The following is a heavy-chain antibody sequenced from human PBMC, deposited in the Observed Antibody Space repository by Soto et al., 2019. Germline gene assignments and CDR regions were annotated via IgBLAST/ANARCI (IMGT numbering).Heavy chain of an antibody. Sequence: GGSLRLSCAASGFTFSSYGMHWVRQAPGKGLEWVAVISYDGSNKYYADSVKGRFTISRDNSKNTLYLQMNSLRAEDTAVYYCAKEIEGYSYGWGGTFDYWGQGTLVTVSS. V-gene: IGHV3-30*18. CDR2: ISYDGSNK. CDR3: AKEIEGYSYGWGGTFDY. CDR1: GFTFSSYG. J-gene: IGHJ4*02. D-gene: IGHD5-18*01.